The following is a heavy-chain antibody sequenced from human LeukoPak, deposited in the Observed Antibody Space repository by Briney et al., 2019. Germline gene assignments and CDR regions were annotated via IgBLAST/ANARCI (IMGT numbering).Heavy chain of an antibody. CDR3: ARKKEQWLVRETHKNPFDY. Sequence: ASVKVSCKASGYTFTSYGISWVRQAPGQGLEWMGWISAYNGNTNYAQKLQGRVTMTTDTSTSTAYMELRSLRSDDTAVYYCARKKEQWLVRETHKNPFDYWGQGTLVTVSS. D-gene: IGHD6-19*01. V-gene: IGHV1-18*01. J-gene: IGHJ4*02. CDR2: ISAYNGNT. CDR1: GYTFTSYG.